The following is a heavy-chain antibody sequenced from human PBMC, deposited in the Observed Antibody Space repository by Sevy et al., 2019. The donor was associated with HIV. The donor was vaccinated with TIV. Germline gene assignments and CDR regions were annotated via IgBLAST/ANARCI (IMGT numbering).Heavy chain of an antibody. CDR1: GFTFSYSG. V-gene: IGHV3-30*02. D-gene: IGHD2-8*01. Sequence: GSLRLSCAASGFTFSYSGMHWVRQAPGKGLEWVTFIEFDGSSQYYADSVKGRFTILRDNSKNTLYLHMNSLRTDDTALYYCAKNTAAVGVGGFDYWGQGALVTVSS. J-gene: IGHJ4*02. CDR3: AKNTAAVGVGGFDY. CDR2: IEFDGSSQ.